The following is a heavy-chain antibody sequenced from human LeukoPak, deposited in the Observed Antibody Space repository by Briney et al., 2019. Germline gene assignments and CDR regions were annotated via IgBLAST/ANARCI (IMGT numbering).Heavy chain of an antibody. CDR2: IYSGGST. CDR1: GFTSSSNY. V-gene: IGHV3-53*01. D-gene: IGHD3-10*01. Sequence: GGSLRLSCAASGFTSSSNYMSWVRQAPGKGLEWVSVIYSGGSTYYADSVKGRFTISRDNSKNTLYLQMNSLRAEDTAVYYCARDSPLYGSGSYYNSWGQGTLVTVSS. CDR3: ARDSPLYGSGSYYNS. J-gene: IGHJ4*02.